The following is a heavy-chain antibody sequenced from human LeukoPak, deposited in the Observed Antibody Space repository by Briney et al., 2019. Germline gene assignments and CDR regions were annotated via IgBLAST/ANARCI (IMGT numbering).Heavy chain of an antibody. J-gene: IGHJ4*02. CDR2: ISSSSSYT. Sequence: GGSLRLSCAASGFTFSDYYMSWIRQAPGKGLEWVSYISSSSSYTNYADSVKGRFTTSRDNAKNSLYLQMNSLRAEDAAVYYCARDHTVAGLDYWGQGTLVTVSS. V-gene: IGHV3-11*05. D-gene: IGHD6-19*01. CDR3: ARDHTVAGLDY. CDR1: GFTFSDYY.